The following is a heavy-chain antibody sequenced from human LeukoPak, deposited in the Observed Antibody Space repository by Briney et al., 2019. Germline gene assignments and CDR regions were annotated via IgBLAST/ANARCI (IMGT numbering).Heavy chain of an antibody. D-gene: IGHD6-13*01. CDR3: ARAAAAGTYFDY. CDR1: GFTFSSYA. Sequence: GGSLRLSCAASGFTFSSYAMSWVRQAPGKGLEWVSVIYSGGSTYYADSVKGRFTISRDNSKNTLYLQMNSLRAEDTAVYYCARAAAAGTYFDYWGQGTLVTVSS. J-gene: IGHJ4*02. V-gene: IGHV3-53*01. CDR2: IYSGGST.